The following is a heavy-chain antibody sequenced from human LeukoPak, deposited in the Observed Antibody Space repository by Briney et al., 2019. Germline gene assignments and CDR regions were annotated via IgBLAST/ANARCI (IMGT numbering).Heavy chain of an antibody. D-gene: IGHD3-10*01. Sequence: ASVKVSCKTSGYTFTSYDINWVRQATGQGLEWMGRMNPNSGNTGYAQQFQGRVTMTRDTSISTAYMGLGSLRSEDTAVYYCARGYYYGSGSYPDFDYWGQGTLVTVSS. J-gene: IGHJ4*02. V-gene: IGHV1-8*01. CDR3: ARGYYYGSGSYPDFDY. CDR1: GYTFTSYD. CDR2: MNPNSGNT.